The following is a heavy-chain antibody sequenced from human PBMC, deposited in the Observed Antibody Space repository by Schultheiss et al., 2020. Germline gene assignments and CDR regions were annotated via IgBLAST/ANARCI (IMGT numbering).Heavy chain of an antibody. Sequence: GGSLRLSCAASGFTFSSYEMNWVRQAPGKGLEWVSYISSSGSTIYYADSVKGRFTISRDNSKNTLYLQMNSLRAEDTAVYYCARNVGAAAVRYYYMDVWGKGTTVTVSS. V-gene: IGHV3-48*03. CDR2: ISSSGSTI. D-gene: IGHD6-13*01. J-gene: IGHJ6*03. CDR1: GFTFSSYE. CDR3: ARNVGAAAVRYYYMDV.